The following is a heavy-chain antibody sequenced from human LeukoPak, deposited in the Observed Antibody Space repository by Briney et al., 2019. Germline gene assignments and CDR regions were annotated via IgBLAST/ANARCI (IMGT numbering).Heavy chain of an antibody. J-gene: IGHJ3*02. V-gene: IGHV1-69*13. Sequence: SVKVSCKASGGTFSSYAISWVRQAPGQWLDWMGGIIPIFGTANYAQKFQGRVTITADESTSTAYMELSSLRSEDTAVYYCARGKFNDYVWGSYRYDAFDIWGQGTMVTVSS. CDR2: IIPIFGTA. CDR3: ARGKFNDYVWGSYRYDAFDI. CDR1: GGTFSSYA. D-gene: IGHD3-16*02.